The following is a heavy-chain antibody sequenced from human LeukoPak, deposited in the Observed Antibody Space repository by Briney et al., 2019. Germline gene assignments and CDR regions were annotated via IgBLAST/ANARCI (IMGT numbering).Heavy chain of an antibody. D-gene: IGHD3-10*01. CDR2: IWYDGSNK. V-gene: IGHV3-33*01. CDR1: GFTFSSYG. J-gene: IGHJ3*02. CDR3: ASPRWFGELNAFDI. Sequence: PGGSLRLSCAASGFTFSSYGMHWVRQAPGKGLEWVAVIWYDGSNKYYADSVKGRFTISRDNSKNTLYLQMNSLRAEDTAVYYCASPRWFGELNAFDIWGQGTMVTVSS.